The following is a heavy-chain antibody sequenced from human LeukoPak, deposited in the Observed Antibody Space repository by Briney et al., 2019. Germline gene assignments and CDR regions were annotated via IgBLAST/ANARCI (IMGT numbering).Heavy chain of an antibody. Sequence: GASVKVSCKASGYTFTSYGISWVRQAPGQGLEWMGWISAYNGNTNYAQKFQGRVTMTEDTDTHTAFMDLRSLRSEDTAVYYCAPDLTYWGQGTLVTVSS. D-gene: IGHD2-2*01. CDR1: GYTFTSYG. J-gene: IGHJ4*02. CDR2: ISAYNGNT. V-gene: IGHV1-18*01. CDR3: APDLTY.